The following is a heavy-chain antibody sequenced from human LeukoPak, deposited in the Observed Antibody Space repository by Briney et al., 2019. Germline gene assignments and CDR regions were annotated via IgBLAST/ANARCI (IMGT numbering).Heavy chain of an antibody. CDR1: SDSFSNGNYF. Sequence: SQTLSLTCTASSDSFSNGNYFWAWIRQPAGKGLKWIGRIYISGSTNYKPSLKSRVTMSVDTSKKQFSLKLSSVTAADTAVYYCAREDAHDAFDVWGQGALVTVSS. CDR3: AREDAHDAFDV. J-gene: IGHJ3*01. CDR2: IYISGST. V-gene: IGHV4-61*02.